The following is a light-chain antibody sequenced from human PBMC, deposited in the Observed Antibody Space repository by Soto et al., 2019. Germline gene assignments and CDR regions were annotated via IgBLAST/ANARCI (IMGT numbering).Light chain of an antibody. CDR1: SSDVGGYNY. CDR2: DVT. V-gene: IGLV2-11*01. CDR3: CSYAGSYTFYV. J-gene: IGLJ1*01. Sequence: QSALTQPRSVSGCPGQSVTISCTGTSSDVGGYNYVSWYQQYPGTAPKLMIYDVTMRPSGVPDRFSGSKSGNTASLTISGLQAEDEADYYCCSYAGSYTFYVFGTGTKLTVL.